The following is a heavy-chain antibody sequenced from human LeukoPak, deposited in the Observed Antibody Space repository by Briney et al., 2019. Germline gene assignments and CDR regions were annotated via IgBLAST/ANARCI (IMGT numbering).Heavy chain of an antibody. CDR3: ARGSSGWSPWGY. Sequence: ASVKVSCKASGYTFTSYAMHWVRQAPGQRLEWMGWINAGNGNTKYSQKFQGRVTITRDTSASTAYMELSSLRSEDTAVYYCARGSSGWSPWGYWGQGTLVTVSS. D-gene: IGHD6-19*01. V-gene: IGHV1-3*01. CDR2: INAGNGNT. J-gene: IGHJ4*02. CDR1: GYTFTSYA.